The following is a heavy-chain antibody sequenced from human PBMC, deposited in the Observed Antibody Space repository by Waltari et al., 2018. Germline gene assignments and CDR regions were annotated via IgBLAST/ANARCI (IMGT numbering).Heavy chain of an antibody. CDR3: ARGLDNAKIGY. Sequence: QVQLQQWGAGLLKSSETLSLTCAVYGGSLSGYYGSWIRQTPGKELEWIGEIHPSGSTDYKSSLQSRVTILLDTSKTQLSLKLTSVTAADTAVYYCARGLDNAKIGYWGQGTLVTVSS. J-gene: IGHJ4*02. CDR2: IHPSGST. D-gene: IGHD1-20*01. V-gene: IGHV4-34*01. CDR1: GGSLSGYY.